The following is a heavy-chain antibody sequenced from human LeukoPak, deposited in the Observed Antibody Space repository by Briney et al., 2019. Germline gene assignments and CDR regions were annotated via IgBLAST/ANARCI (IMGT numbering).Heavy chain of an antibody. CDR1: GGSISSYY. J-gene: IGHJ4*02. CDR2: IYYSGST. V-gene: IGHV4-59*12. CDR3: ARGRGTMIVAHFDY. D-gene: IGHD3-22*01. Sequence: NSSETLSLTCTVSGGSISSYYWSWIRQSPGKGLEWIGYIYYSGSTNYNPSLKSRVTISVDTSKSQFSLKLSSVTAADTAVYYCARGRGTMIVAHFDYWGQGTLVTVSS.